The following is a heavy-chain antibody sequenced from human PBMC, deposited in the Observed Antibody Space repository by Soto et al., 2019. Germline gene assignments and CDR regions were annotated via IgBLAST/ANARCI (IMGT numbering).Heavy chain of an antibody. D-gene: IGHD3-22*01. CDR2: MSPGGNSQ. Sequence: PGGSLRLSCAAPGFNFNIHALHWIRRAPGEGLEWVAVMSPGGNSQYYADSVKGRFTISRDTSKSTLYLQMTSLRPEDTAVYYCASGAAFYYDTSRYWGQGTLVTVSS. CDR3: ASGAAFYYDTSRY. V-gene: IGHV3-30-3*01. CDR1: GFNFNIHA. J-gene: IGHJ4*02.